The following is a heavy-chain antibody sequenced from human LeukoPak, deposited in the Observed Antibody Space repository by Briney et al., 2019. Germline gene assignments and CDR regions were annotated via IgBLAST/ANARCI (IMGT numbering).Heavy chain of an antibody. J-gene: IGHJ5*02. CDR3: ARHVVQRGLVMIRGVISPRWFDP. D-gene: IGHD3-10*01. CDR2: MNPNSGNT. V-gene: IGHV1-8*03. Sequence: ASVKVSCKASGYTFTSYDINWVRQATGQGLEWMGWMNPNSGNTGYAQKFQGRVTIARNTSISTAYMELSSLRSEDTAVYYCARHVVQRGLVMIRGVISPRWFDPWGQGTLVTVSS. CDR1: GYTFTSYD.